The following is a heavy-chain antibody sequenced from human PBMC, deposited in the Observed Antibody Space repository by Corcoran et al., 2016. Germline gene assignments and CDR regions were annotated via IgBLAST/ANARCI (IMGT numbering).Heavy chain of an antibody. CDR1: GFSFITYW. J-gene: IGHJ4*02. V-gene: IGHV3-7*04. CDR3: ARVHNSLGDY. Sequence: EVQLVESGGGLVQRGGSLRLSCAASGFSFITYWMTWVRQAPGEGLEWVATIKQDGSEKYYVDSVKGRFTISRDNAKNSLHLQMNSLRAEDTAVYYCARVHNSLGDYWGQGTLVTVSS. CDR2: IKQDGSEK. D-gene: IGHD3-16*01.